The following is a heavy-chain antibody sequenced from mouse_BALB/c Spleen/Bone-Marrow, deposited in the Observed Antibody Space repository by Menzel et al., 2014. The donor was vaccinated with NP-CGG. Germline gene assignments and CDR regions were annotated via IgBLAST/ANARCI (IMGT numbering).Heavy chain of an antibody. CDR1: GYTFTSYW. Sequence: LQESGAELVKPGASVKLSCKTSGYTFTSYWIQWVKLRPGQGLGWIGEIFPGTVTPYYNEKFKGKATLTIDTSSSTASRQLSSLTSDDSAVYFCARRGYGYLDYWGQGTTLTVSS. CDR3: ARRGYGYLDY. V-gene: IGHV1S132*01. CDR2: IFPGTVTP. D-gene: IGHD2-10*02. J-gene: IGHJ2*01.